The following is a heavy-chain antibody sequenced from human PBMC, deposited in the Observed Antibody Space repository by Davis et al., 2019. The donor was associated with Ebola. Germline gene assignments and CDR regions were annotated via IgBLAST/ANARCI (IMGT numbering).Heavy chain of an antibody. CDR2: IWYDGSNK. CDR3: ARVRVVERDAFDI. V-gene: IGHV3-33*01. Sequence: PGGSLRLSCAASGFTFSSYGMHWVRQAPGKVLEWVAVIWYDGSNKYYADSVKGRFTISRDNSKNTLYLQMNSLRAEDTSVYYCARVRVVERDAFDIWGQGTMVTVSS. J-gene: IGHJ3*02. CDR1: GFTFSSYG. D-gene: IGHD2-21*01.